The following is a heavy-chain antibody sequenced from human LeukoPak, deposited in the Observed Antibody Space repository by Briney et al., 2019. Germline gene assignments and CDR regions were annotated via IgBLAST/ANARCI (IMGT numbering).Heavy chain of an antibody. J-gene: IGHJ4*02. CDR2: IYYSGST. D-gene: IGHD6-13*01. Sequence: SETLSLTCTVSGASISNNYWSWIRQPPGKGLEWIGYIYYSGSTYYNPSLKSRVTISVDTSKNQFSLKLSSVTAADTAVYYCARDHSSSSEDYWGQGTLVTVSS. CDR1: GASISNNY. CDR3: ARDHSSSSEDY. V-gene: IGHV4-59*12.